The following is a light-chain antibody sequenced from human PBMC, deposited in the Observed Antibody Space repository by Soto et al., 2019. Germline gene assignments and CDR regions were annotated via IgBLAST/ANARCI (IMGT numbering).Light chain of an antibody. Sequence: QYALTQPPSASASPGQSVTISCTGTSSDIGGYDYVSWYQPHPGKAPKLMIYEVSKRPSGVPDRFSGSKSGNTASLTVSGLQGEDEADYYCNAYAGSNNLIFGGGTKLTVL. CDR1: SSDIGGYDY. CDR3: NAYAGSNNLI. J-gene: IGLJ2*01. V-gene: IGLV2-8*01. CDR2: EVS.